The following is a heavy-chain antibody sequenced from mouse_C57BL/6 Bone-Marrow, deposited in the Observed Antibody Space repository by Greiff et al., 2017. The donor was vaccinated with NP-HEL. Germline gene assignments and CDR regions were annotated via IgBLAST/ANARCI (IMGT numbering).Heavy chain of an antibody. CDR1: GYSFTGYY. D-gene: IGHD2-4*01. V-gene: IGHV1-42*01. Sequence: EVKLQESGPELVKPGASVKISCKASGYSFTGYYMNWVKQSPEKSLEWIGKINPSTGGTTYNQKFKAKATLTVDKSSSTAYMQLKSLTSEDSAVYYCARSDYDYAWYFDVWGTGTTVTVSS. J-gene: IGHJ1*03. CDR2: INPSTGGT. CDR3: ARSDYDYAWYFDV.